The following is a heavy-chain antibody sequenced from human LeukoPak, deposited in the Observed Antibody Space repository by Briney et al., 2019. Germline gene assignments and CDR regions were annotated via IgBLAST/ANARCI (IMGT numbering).Heavy chain of an antibody. V-gene: IGHV4-30-4*01. D-gene: IGHD2-15*01. CDR3: ATVVVVAATNYYYYATDV. Sequence: SETLSLTCTVSGGSIRSDDYYWSWIRQPPGKGLEWIGYIFYTGNTHYNPSLQSRVTFSVDTSKNPFSLKLSSVTAADTAVYLCATVVVVAATNYYYYATDVWGQGTTVTVSS. CDR1: GGSIRSDDYY. J-gene: IGHJ6*02. CDR2: IFYTGNT.